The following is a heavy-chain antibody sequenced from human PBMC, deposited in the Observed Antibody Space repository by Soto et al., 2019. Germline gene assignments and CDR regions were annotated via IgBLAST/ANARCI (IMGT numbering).Heavy chain of an antibody. V-gene: IGHV4-59*01. CDR2: IYYSGST. D-gene: IGHD5-18*01. J-gene: IGHJ4*02. CDR1: GRSISSYY. Sequence: SETLSLTCTVSGRSISSYYWSWIRQPPGNGLEWIGYIYYSGSTNYNPSLKSRVTISVDTSKNQFSLKLSSVTAADTAVYYCARDNGYSYGYTLDHWGQGTLVTVS. CDR3: ARDNGYSYGYTLDH.